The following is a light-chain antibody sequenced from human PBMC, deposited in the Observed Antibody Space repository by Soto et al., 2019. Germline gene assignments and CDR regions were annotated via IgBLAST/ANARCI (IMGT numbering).Light chain of an antibody. Sequence: QSVLTQPASVSGSPGQSITISCTGTSSDVGGYNYVSCYQQHSGKAPKLMIYEVSNRPSGVSNRFSGSKSGNTASLTISGLQAEDEADYYCSSYTSSSTPYAFGTGTKVTVL. V-gene: IGLV2-14*01. CDR1: SSDVGGYNY. J-gene: IGLJ1*01. CDR3: SSYTSSSTPYA. CDR2: EVS.